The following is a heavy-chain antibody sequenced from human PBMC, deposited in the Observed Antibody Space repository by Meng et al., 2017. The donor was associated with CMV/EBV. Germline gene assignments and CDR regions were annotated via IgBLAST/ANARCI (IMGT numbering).Heavy chain of an antibody. Sequence: GGSLRLSCAASGFTFDDYAMHWVRQAPGKGLAWVSGISWNSGSIGYADSVKGRFTISRDNAKNSLYLQMNSLRAEDTALYYCAKSQAYYYGSGSDHFDYWGQGTLVTVSS. CDR3: AKSQAYYYGSGSDHFDY. CDR1: GFTFDDYA. CDR2: ISWNSGSI. D-gene: IGHD3-10*01. J-gene: IGHJ4*02. V-gene: IGHV3-9*01.